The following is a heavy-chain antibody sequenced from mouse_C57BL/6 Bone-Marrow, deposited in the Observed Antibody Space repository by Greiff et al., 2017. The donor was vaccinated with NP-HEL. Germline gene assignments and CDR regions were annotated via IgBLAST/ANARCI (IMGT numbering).Heavy chain of an antibody. CDR2: ISDGGSYT. CDR3: ARDYYFYYFDY. D-gene: IGHD1-1*01. V-gene: IGHV5-4*01. J-gene: IGHJ2*01. Sequence: EVMLVESGGGLVKPGGSLKLSCAASGFTFSSYAMSWVRQTPEKRLEWVATISDGGSYTYYPDNVKGRFTISRDNAKNNLYLQMSHLKSEDTAMYYCARDYYFYYFDYWGQGTTLTVSS. CDR1: GFTFSSYA.